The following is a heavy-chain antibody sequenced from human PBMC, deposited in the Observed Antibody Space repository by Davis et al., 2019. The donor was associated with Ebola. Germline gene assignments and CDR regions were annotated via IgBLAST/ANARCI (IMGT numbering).Heavy chain of an antibody. CDR3: ARRYSISWYDL. CDR2: INHSGST. Sequence: SETLFLTCAVYGGSFSGYYWSWIRQPPGKGLEWIGEINHSGSTNYNPSLKSRVTVSIDTSKNQFSLELNSLTAADTAVYYCARRYSISWYDLWGQGTLVTVSS. CDR1: GGSFSGYY. J-gene: IGHJ5*02. V-gene: IGHV4-34*01. D-gene: IGHD6-13*01.